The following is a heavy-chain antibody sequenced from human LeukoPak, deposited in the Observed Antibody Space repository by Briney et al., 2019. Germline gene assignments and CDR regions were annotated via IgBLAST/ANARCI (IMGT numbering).Heavy chain of an antibody. D-gene: IGHD1-7*01. J-gene: IGHJ4*02. CDR3: ARASTGTTGYFDY. CDR2: IIPIFGTA. Sequence: SLKVSCKASGGTFSRYAISWVRQAPGQGLEWMGRIIPIFGTANYAQKIQGRVTITTDESTSTAYMELCGLRSEDTAVYYCARASTGTTGYFDYWGQGTLVTVSS. V-gene: IGHV1-69*05. CDR1: GGTFSRYA.